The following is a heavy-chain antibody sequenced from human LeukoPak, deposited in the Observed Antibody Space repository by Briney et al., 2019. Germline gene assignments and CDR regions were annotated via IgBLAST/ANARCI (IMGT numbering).Heavy chain of an antibody. V-gene: IGHV4-4*02. CDR2: IYHSGST. CDR1: GGSINSSNW. J-gene: IGHJ5*02. D-gene: IGHD3-9*01. Sequence: PSETLSLTCAVSGGSINSSNWWSWVRQPPGKGLEWIGEIYHSGSTNYNPSLKSRVTISVDKSKNQFSLKLSSVTAADTAVYYCAVTYYDILTGLPLFVPRGQGTLVTVSS. CDR3: AVTYYDILTGLPLFVP.